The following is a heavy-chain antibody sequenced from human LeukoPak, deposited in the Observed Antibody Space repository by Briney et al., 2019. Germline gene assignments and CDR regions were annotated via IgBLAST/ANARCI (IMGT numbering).Heavy chain of an antibody. Sequence: SVKVSCKASGGTFSSYAISWVRQAPGQGLEWMGGIIPIFGTANYAQKFQGRVTITADESTSTAYMELSSLRSEDTAVYYCARRLGPPLGMDVWGQGTTVTVSS. CDR2: IIPIFGTA. V-gene: IGHV1-69*13. CDR1: GGTFSSYA. CDR3: ARRLGPPLGMDV. D-gene: IGHD3-9*01. J-gene: IGHJ6*02.